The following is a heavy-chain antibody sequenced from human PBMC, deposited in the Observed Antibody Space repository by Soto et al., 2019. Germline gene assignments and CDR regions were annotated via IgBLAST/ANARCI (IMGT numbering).Heavy chain of an antibody. J-gene: IGHJ5*02. CDR1: GGSLSSSNW. Sequence: QVQLQESGPGLVKPSGTLSLTCAVSGGSLSSSNWWTWVRQPPGKGLEWIGEIYHSGSTDYNPSLKSRVTISEDKSKTQFSLKLTSVTAADTAVYYCARGQAGSGSWNWFDPWGQGTLVIVSS. D-gene: IGHD3-10*01. CDR3: ARGQAGSGSWNWFDP. V-gene: IGHV4-4*02. CDR2: IYHSGST.